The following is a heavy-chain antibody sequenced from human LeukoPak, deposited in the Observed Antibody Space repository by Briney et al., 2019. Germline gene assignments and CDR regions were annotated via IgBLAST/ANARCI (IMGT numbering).Heavy chain of an antibody. D-gene: IGHD3-10*01. CDR3: ARITMVRGVITFDY. J-gene: IGHJ4*02. CDR1: GFTVSSNY. V-gene: IGHV3-66*01. CDR2: IYSGGST. Sequence: GGSLRLSCAASGFTVSSNYMSWVRQAPGKGLEWVSVIYSGGSTYYADSVKGRFTISRDNSKNTLYLQMNSLRAEDTAVYYCARITMVRGVITFDYWGQGTLATVSS.